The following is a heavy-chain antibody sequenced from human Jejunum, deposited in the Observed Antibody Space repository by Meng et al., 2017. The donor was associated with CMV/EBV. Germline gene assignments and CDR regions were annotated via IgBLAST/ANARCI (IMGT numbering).Heavy chain of an antibody. V-gene: IGHV2-5*01. CDR1: LRNGCVG. CDR2: IYWNDAK. J-gene: IGHJ5*02. Sequence: LRNGCVGVGGIRHPPGKALDALALIYWNDAKSYSPSLKSRLTITKDTSKIQVVLTMTTMYPVDTATYYCAHRRPCSGGSCYAWNWFDPWGQGTLVTVSS. D-gene: IGHD2-15*01. CDR3: AHRRPCSGGSCYAWNWFDP.